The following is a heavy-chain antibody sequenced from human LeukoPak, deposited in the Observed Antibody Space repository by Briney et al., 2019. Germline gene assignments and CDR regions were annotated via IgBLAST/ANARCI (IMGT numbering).Heavy chain of an antibody. CDR3: ARDPASHPRAVDY. Sequence: SETLSLTCAVYGGSFSGYYWSWIRQPPGKGLEWIGEINHSGSTNYNPSLKSRVTISVDTSKNQFSLKLSSVTAADTAVYYCARDPASHPRAVDYWGQGTLVTVSS. D-gene: IGHD2-2*01. CDR2: INHSGST. V-gene: IGHV4-34*01. CDR1: GGSFSGYY. J-gene: IGHJ4*02.